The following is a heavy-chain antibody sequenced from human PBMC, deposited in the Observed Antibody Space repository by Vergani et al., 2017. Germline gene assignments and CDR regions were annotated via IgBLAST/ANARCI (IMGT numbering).Heavy chain of an antibody. CDR1: GGSIRSTFYY. J-gene: IGHJ4*02. Sequence: QLQLQESDPGLVKPSETLSLTCTVSGGSIRSTFYYWGWIRQPPGKGLEWIGTIYTSGSTNYNPSLKSRVTISVDTSKNQFSLKLSSVTAADTAVYYCARGARRSWLTYPDYWGQGTLVTVSS. D-gene: IGHD6-13*01. CDR2: IYTSGST. V-gene: IGHV4-39*07. CDR3: ARGARRSWLTYPDY.